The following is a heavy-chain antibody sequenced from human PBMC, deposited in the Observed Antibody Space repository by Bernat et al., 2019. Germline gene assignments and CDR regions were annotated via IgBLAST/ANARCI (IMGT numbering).Heavy chain of an antibody. CDR2: ISGSGGST. J-gene: IGHJ4*02. D-gene: IGHD2-2*01. Sequence: EVQMLESGGGLVQPGGSLRLSCAASGFTFSSYAMSWVRQAPGKGLEWVSTISGSGGSTYYADSVKGRFAISRDNSKNTLYLQMNSLRAEDTVVYYCAKGGRFDCTSTSCYGGFDYWGQGTLVTVSS. CDR3: AKGGRFDCTSTSCYGGFDY. V-gene: IGHV3-23*01. CDR1: GFTFSSYA.